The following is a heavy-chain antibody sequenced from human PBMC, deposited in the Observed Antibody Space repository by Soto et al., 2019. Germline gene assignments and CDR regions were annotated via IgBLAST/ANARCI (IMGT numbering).Heavy chain of an antibody. Sequence: TLSLTCTVSGGSISSGDYYWSWIRQPPGKGLEWIGYIYYSGSTYYNPSLKSRVTISVDTSKNQFSLKLSSVTAADTAVYYCAREAQPYDSSGYYENWFDPWGQGTLVTVSS. CDR1: GGSISSGDYY. D-gene: IGHD3-22*01. CDR2: IYYSGST. J-gene: IGHJ5*02. V-gene: IGHV4-30-4*01. CDR3: AREAQPYDSSGYYENWFDP.